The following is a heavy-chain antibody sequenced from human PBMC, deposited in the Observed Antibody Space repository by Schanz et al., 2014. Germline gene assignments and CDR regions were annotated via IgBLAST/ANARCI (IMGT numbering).Heavy chain of an antibody. CDR1: RYTFNTYG. D-gene: IGHD2-2*02. CDR2: IIPILGIA. CDR3: AGTYCSSTSCYTGYYYMDV. Sequence: QVQLVQSGPGVKEPGASVKVSCEASRYTFNTYGLNWVRQAPGQGLEWMGRIIPILGIANYAQNFQGRVTITADKSTSTAYMELTSLRSEDTAVYYCAGTYCSSTSCYTGYYYMDVWGKGTTVTVSS. J-gene: IGHJ6*03. V-gene: IGHV1-69*04.